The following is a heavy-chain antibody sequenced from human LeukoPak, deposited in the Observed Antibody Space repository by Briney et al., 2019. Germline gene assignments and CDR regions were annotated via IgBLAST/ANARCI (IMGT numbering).Heavy chain of an antibody. CDR3: ARAGGLGTYYPNWFYP. CDR2: IYTSGST. J-gene: IGHJ5*02. CDR1: GGSISSDTYS. V-gene: IGHV4-61*02. D-gene: IGHD3-10*01. Sequence: SETLSLTCTVSGGSISSDTYSWRWVRQPAGKGLEWIGRIYTSGSTNYNPSLKSRVTISVDTSKNQFSLKLNSVTAADTAFYYCARAGGLGTYYPNWFYPWGQGTLVTVSS.